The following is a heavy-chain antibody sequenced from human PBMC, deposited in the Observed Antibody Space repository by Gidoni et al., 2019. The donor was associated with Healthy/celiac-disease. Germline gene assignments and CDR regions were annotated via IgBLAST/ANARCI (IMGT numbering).Heavy chain of an antibody. Sequence: QVQLVESGGGVVQPGRSLRLSCAASGFTFSSYGMHWVRQAPGKGLEWVAVIWYDGSNKYYADSVKGRFTISRDNSKNTLYLQMNSLRAEDTAVHYCARDYDFWSGYYSESFDYWGQGTLVTVSS. D-gene: IGHD3-3*01. CDR3: ARDYDFWSGYYSESFDY. CDR1: GFTFSSYG. J-gene: IGHJ4*02. CDR2: IWYDGSNK. V-gene: IGHV3-33*01.